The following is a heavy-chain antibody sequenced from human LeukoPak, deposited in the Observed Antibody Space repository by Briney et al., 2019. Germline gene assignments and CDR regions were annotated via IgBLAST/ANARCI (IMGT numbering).Heavy chain of an antibody. CDR3: AKGDSSGYYSVGFDY. D-gene: IGHD3-22*01. CDR1: GFPLDDSA. CDR2: LSWNSGSI. V-gene: IGHV3-9*01. J-gene: IGHJ4*02. Sequence: GRSLSLSCAASGFPLDDSAMLWARHPPGKARDRASPLSWNSGSIGYADSVKGRFTISRDNAKNSLYLQMNSLRAEDTALYYCAKGDSSGYYSVGFDYWGQGTLVTVSS.